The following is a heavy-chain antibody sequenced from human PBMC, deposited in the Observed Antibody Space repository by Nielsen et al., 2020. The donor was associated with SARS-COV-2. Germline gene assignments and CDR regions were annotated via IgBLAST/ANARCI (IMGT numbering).Heavy chain of an antibody. CDR1: GFTFSSYG. CDR3: ARKGWGYGSGSYYKGPMDH. Sequence: GSLRLSCAASGFTFSSYGMHWVRQAPGKGLEWVALMWYDGVEKDYADSVRGRFTISRDNSKTTMYLQMNSLRAEDTAVYYCARKGWGYGSGSYYKGPMDHWGQGTLVTVSS. CDR2: MWYDGVEK. V-gene: IGHV3-33*01. D-gene: IGHD3-10*01. J-gene: IGHJ4*02.